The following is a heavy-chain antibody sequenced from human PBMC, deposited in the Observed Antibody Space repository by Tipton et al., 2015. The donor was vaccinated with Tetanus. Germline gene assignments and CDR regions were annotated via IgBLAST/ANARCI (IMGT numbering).Heavy chain of an antibody. CDR3: AREADCSGGSCFSGDFDT. V-gene: IGHV3-33*01. D-gene: IGHD2-15*01. CDR2: SWYDGTDK. Sequence: SLRLSCAASGFIFSSYGIHWVRQAPGKGLEWLAVSWYDGTDKYYADSVKGRFTISRDNSKNTLYLQMNSLRAEDTALYYWAREADCSGGSCFSGDFDTWGQGTLVTVSS. CDR1: GFIFSSYG. J-gene: IGHJ4*01.